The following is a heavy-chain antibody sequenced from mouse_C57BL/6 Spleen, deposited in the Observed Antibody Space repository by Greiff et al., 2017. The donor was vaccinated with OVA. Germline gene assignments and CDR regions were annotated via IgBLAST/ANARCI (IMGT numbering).Heavy chain of an antibody. J-gene: IGHJ4*01. CDR1: GYSFTGYY. CDR3: ARRSITTVVANAMDY. Sequence: VQLKESGPELVKPGASVKISCKASGYSFTGYYMNWVKHSPEKSLEWIGEINPSTGGTTYNQKFKAKATLTVDKSSSTAYMQLKSLTSEDSAVYYCARRSITTVVANAMDYWGQGTSVTVSS. D-gene: IGHD1-1*01. CDR2: INPSTGGT. V-gene: IGHV1-42*01.